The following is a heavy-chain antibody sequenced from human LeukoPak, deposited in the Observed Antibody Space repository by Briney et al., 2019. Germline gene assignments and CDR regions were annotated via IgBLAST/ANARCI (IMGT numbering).Heavy chain of an antibody. CDR1: GYSLSTHW. V-gene: IGHV5-51*01. Sequence: LGESLKISCKGSGYSLSTHWIGWVRQMPGKGLEWLGIIYAGDFDTRYSPSFQGQVTISVDRSINTAYLQWNSLKASDTATYYCARGGDDEGQPNDVIDIWGQGTLVTVSS. CDR2: IYAGDFDT. D-gene: IGHD1-1*01. J-gene: IGHJ4*01. CDR3: ARGGDDEGQPNDVIDI.